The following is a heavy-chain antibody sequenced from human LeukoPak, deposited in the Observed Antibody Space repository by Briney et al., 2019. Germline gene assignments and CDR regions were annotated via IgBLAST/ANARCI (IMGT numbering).Heavy chain of an antibody. CDR1: GGSISGDH. V-gene: IGHV4-59*01. J-gene: IGHJ6*02. CDR2: IYYSGST. CDR3: AREATSRDFWSGNYYYYGMDV. Sequence: KPSETLSLTCTVSGGSISGDHWNWIRQPPGKGLEWIGYIYYSGSTNYNPSLKSRVTISVDTSKNQFSLKLSSVTAADTAVYYCAREATSRDFWSGNYYYYGMDVWGQGTTVTVSS. D-gene: IGHD3-3*01.